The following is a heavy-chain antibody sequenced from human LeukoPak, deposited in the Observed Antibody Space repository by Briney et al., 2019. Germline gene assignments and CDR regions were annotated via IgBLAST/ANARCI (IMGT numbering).Heavy chain of an antibody. CDR3: ARGGIGLNDY. Sequence: SETLSLTCTVSGGSISSSSYYWGWIRQPPGKGLEWIGSIYYSGSTYYNPSLKSRVTISVDTSKNQFSLKLSSVTAADTAVYYCARGGIGLNDYWGQGTLVTVSS. CDR2: IYYSGST. J-gene: IGHJ4*02. V-gene: IGHV4-39*07. CDR1: GGSISSSSYY. D-gene: IGHD3-16*01.